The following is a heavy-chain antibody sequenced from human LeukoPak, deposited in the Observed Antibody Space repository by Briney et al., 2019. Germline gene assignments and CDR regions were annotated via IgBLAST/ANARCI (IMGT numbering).Heavy chain of an antibody. Sequence: ASVKVSCKASGYTFTSYGISWVRQAPGQGLEWMGWISAYNGNTNYAQKLQGRVTMTTDTSTSTAYMEPRSLRSDDTAVYYCARDRRVVVAATLFDYWGQGTLVTVSS. CDR2: ISAYNGNT. J-gene: IGHJ4*02. V-gene: IGHV1-18*01. D-gene: IGHD2-15*01. CDR3: ARDRRVVVAATLFDY. CDR1: GYTFTSYG.